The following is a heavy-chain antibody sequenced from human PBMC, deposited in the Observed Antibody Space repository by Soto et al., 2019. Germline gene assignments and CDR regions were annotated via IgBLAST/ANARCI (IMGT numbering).Heavy chain of an antibody. CDR3: ASFTVTGNWFDP. V-gene: IGHV3-53*01. J-gene: IGHJ5*02. D-gene: IGHD4-4*01. Sequence: AXVCLRLSFVASGITFSSSYMSWVRQAPGKGLEWVSIIYSVGSTYYADSVKGRFTISRDSSKNTVFLQMDSLRAEDTAVYYCASFTVTGNWFDPWGQGTLVTVSS. CDR1: GITFSSSY. CDR2: IYSVGST.